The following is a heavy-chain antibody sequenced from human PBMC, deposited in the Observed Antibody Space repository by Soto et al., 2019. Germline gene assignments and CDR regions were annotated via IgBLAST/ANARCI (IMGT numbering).Heavy chain of an antibody. CDR1: GYSFNSYW. V-gene: IGHV5-51*03. CDR2: VHPGNSDI. CDR3: AASTGETFH. D-gene: IGHD1-1*01. J-gene: IGHJ1*01. Sequence: GESLKISCKASGYSFNSYWIGWVRQMPGEGLEWMGIVHPGNSDIRYSPSFQGQVTVSVDRSISTAYLQWSSLKASDTAMYYCAASTGETFHWGQGTLVTVSS.